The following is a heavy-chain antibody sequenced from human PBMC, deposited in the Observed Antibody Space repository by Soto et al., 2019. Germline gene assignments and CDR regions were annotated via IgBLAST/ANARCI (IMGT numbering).Heavy chain of an antibody. CDR1: GGSISNYY. CDR2: IYYSGST. J-gene: IGHJ5*02. V-gene: IGHV4-59*08. CDR3: ARHEECSGEWCSTGRWFDP. D-gene: IGHD2-15*01. Sequence: QVQLQESGPGLVKPSETLSLTCTVSGGSISNYYWSWIRQPPGKGLEWIGYIYYSGSTSYNPSLKSRVIRSVDRSKSQFSLRLSSVTATDTAVYYCARHEECSGEWCSTGRWFDPWGQGTLVTVSS.